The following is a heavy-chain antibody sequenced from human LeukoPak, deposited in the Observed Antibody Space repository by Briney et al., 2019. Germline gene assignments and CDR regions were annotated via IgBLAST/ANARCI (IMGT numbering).Heavy chain of an antibody. CDR2: INHSGST. V-gene: IGHV4-34*01. Sequence: SETLSLTCAVYGGSFSGYYWSWIRQPPGKGLEWIGEINHSGSTYYNPSLKSRVTISVDTSKNQFSLKLSSVTAADTAVYYCARGATLLPLGYWGQGTLVTVSS. J-gene: IGHJ4*02. CDR1: GGSFSGYY. CDR3: ARGATLLPLGY. D-gene: IGHD1-26*01.